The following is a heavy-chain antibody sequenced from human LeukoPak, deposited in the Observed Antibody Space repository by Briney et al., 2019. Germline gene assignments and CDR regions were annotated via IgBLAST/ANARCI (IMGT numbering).Heavy chain of an antibody. V-gene: IGHV3-30-3*01. CDR2: ISYDGSNK. CDR3: ARDRAYQLPADY. D-gene: IGHD2-2*01. CDR1: GFTFSSYA. J-gene: IGHJ4*02. Sequence: PGGSLRLSCAASGFTFSSYAMHWVRQAPGKGLEWVEVISYDGSNKYYADSVKGRFTISRDNSKNTLYLQMNSLRAEDTAVYYCARDRAYQLPADYWGQGTLVTVSS.